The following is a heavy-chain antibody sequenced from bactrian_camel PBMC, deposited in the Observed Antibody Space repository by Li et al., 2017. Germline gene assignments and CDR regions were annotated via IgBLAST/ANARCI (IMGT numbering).Heavy chain of an antibody. CDR1: GNTYTSSC. J-gene: IGHJ4*01. V-gene: IGHV3S53*01. CDR2: IDSDGTT. CDR3: ALGRQGSGV. D-gene: IGHD5*01. Sequence: VQLVESGGGSVQAGGSLRLSCAASGNTYTSSCMAWFRQAPGKERERVARIDSDGTTLYADSVKGRFTISKDKGRNTLVLQMNSLKPDDTAMYYCALGRQGSGVRGQGTQVTVS.